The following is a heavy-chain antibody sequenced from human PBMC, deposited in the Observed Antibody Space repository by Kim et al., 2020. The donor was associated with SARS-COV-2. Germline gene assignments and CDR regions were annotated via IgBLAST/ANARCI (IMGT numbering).Heavy chain of an antibody. D-gene: IGHD2-2*01. V-gene: IGHV1-46*01. J-gene: IGHJ4*02. CDR3: ARTTVVPAAKFDY. Sequence: YAQKFQGRVTMTRDTSTSPVYMELSSLGSEDTAVYYCARTTVVPAAKFDYWGQGTLVTVSS.